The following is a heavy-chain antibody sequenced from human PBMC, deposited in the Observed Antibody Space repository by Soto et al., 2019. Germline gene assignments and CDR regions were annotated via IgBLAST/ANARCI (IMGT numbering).Heavy chain of an antibody. J-gene: IGHJ5*02. CDR3: AKEYIAAAGTRWFDP. V-gene: IGHV3-9*01. CDR1: GFTFDDYA. D-gene: IGHD6-13*01. CDR2: ISWNSGSI. Sequence: GGSLRLSCAASGFTFDDYAMHWVRQAPGKGLEWVSGISWNSGSIGYADSVKGRFTISRDNAKNSLYLQMNSLRAEDTALYYCAKEYIAAAGTRWFDPWGQGTLVTVSS.